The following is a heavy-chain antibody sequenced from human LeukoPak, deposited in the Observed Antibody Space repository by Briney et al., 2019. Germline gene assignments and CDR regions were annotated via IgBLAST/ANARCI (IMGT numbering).Heavy chain of an antibody. J-gene: IGHJ3*02. CDR3: TRESRLHVRLVAFDI. V-gene: IGHV3-7*01. Sequence: PGGSLRLSCAASGFTFSIYWMSWVRQAPGKGLECVANIKQDGSEKYYVDSVKGRFTISRDSAKNSLYLQMNRLRAEDTALYYCTRESRLHVRLVAFDIWGQGTMVTVSS. D-gene: IGHD2-21*01. CDR1: GFTFSIYW. CDR2: IKQDGSEK.